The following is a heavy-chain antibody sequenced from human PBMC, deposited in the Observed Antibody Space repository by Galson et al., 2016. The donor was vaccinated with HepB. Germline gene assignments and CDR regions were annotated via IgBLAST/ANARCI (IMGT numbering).Heavy chain of an antibody. V-gene: IGHV1-69*13. Sequence: SVKVSCKASGGTFSSFAINWVRQAPGQGLEWXXGSIPMFGTPNNAQKCRGGVTITADESTSTAYMELTSLRSQDTAVYFCASRTRGQYDSGRYEFNYWGQGTLATVSS. CDR3: ASRTRGQYDSGRYEFNY. J-gene: IGHJ4*02. CDR1: GGTFSSFA. CDR2: SIPMFGTP. D-gene: IGHD3-10*01.